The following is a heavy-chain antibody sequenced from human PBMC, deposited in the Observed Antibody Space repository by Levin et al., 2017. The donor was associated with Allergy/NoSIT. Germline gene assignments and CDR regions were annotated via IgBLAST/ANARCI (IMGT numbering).Heavy chain of an antibody. Sequence: GSLRLSCAVYGGSFSGYYWSWIRQPPGKGLEWIGEINHSGSTNYNPSLKSRVTISVDTSKNQFSLKLSSVTAADTAVYYCARGSYDIIDYYGMDVWGQGTTVTVSS. CDR1: GGSFSGYY. J-gene: IGHJ6*02. V-gene: IGHV4-34*01. CDR2: INHSGST. CDR3: ARGSYDIIDYYGMDV. D-gene: IGHD3-9*01.